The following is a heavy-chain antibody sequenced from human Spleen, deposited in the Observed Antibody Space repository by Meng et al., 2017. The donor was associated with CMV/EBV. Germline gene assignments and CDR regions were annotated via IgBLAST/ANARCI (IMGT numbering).Heavy chain of an antibody. V-gene: IGHV4-59*12. J-gene: IGHJ5*02. D-gene: IGHD3-3*01. CDR3: ARGPTLRGQYYHFDIPGAWFDP. Sequence: ETLSLTCTVSGGSINSFYWSLIRQPPGKGLEWIGYIYYLRITNYNPSLKSRVIISVDTSKNQFSLKLSSVTAAYTVVYYCARGPTLRGQYYHFDIPGAWFDPWGQGTLVTVSS. CDR1: GGSINSFY. CDR2: IYYLRIT.